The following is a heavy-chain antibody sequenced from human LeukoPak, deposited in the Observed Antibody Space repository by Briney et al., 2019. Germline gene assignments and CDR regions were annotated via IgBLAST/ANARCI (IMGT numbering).Heavy chain of an antibody. Sequence: GASVKVSCKASGYTFTSYGISWMRQAPGQGLEWMGWISAYNGNTNYAQKLQGRVTMTTDTSTSTAYMELRSLRSDDTAVYYCARDFLGRFGELLSGDSWGQGTLVTVSS. CDR2: ISAYNGNT. J-gene: IGHJ4*02. CDR3: ARDFLGRFGELLSGDS. CDR1: GYTFTSYG. D-gene: IGHD3-10*01. V-gene: IGHV1-18*01.